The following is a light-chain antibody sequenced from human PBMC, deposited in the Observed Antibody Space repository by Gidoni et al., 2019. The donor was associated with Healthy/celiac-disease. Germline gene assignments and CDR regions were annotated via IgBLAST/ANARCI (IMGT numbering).Light chain of an antibody. CDR3: QQYYSYPPT. CDR2: AAS. CDR1: QGISSY. V-gene: IGKV1-8*01. J-gene: IGKJ2*01. Sequence: AIRMTQSPSSFSASTGDRVTITCRASQGISSYLAWYQQKPGKAPKLLIYAASTLQSGVPSRFSGRGSGTDFTLTISCLQSEDFATYYWQQYYSYPPTFGQGTKLEIK.